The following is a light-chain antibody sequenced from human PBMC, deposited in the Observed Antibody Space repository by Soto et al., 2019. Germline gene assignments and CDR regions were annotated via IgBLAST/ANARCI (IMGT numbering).Light chain of an antibody. J-gene: IGKJ1*01. CDR2: GAS. CDR1: LNVNSY. CDR3: QQYGSSPET. Sequence: VLTQSPATLSLSPGERATLSCRASLNVNSYLAWYQQKPGQAPRLPIYGASSRATGIPDRFSGSGSGTDFTLTISRLEPEDFAVYYCQQYGSSPETFGQGTKVDIK. V-gene: IGKV3-20*01.